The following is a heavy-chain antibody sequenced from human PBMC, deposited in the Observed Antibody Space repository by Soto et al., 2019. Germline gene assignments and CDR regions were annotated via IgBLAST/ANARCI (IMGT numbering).Heavy chain of an antibody. CDR3: ARGPSFDY. CDR1: GGSISSYY. Sequence: SETLSLTCTVSGGSISSYYWSWIRQPPGKGLEWIGYIYYSGSTNYNPSLKSRVTISVDTSKNQFSLKLSSVTAADTAVYYCARGPSFDYWGQGTLVTVSS. V-gene: IGHV4-59*01. CDR2: IYYSGST. J-gene: IGHJ4*02.